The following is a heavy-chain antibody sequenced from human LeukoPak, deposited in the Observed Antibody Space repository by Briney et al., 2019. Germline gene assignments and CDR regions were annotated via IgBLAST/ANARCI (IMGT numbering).Heavy chain of an antibody. CDR1: GFTFSSYA. CDR3: AKRDDYLGWFDP. J-gene: IGHJ5*02. D-gene: IGHD3-16*01. V-gene: IGHV3-23*01. CDR2: ISSSGGST. Sequence: GGSLRLSCVASGFTFSSYAMSWVRQAPGKGLEWVSGISSSGGSTDYADSVKGRFTISRDNSKKTLYLQMNSLRAEDTAVYYCAKRDDYLGWFDPWGQGTLVTVSS.